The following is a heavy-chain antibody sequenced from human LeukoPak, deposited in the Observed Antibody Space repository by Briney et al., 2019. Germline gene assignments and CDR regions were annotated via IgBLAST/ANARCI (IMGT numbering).Heavy chain of an antibody. CDR1: GFTFSSYA. Sequence: GGSLRLSCAASGFTFSSYAMSWVRQAPGKGLEWVSAISGSGGSTYYADSVKGRFTISRDNSKNTLYLQMNSLRAEDTAVYYCAKDQSSQDYGDLYYFDYWGQGTLVTVSS. V-gene: IGHV3-23*01. J-gene: IGHJ4*02. CDR2: ISGSGGST. D-gene: IGHD4-17*01. CDR3: AKDQSSQDYGDLYYFDY.